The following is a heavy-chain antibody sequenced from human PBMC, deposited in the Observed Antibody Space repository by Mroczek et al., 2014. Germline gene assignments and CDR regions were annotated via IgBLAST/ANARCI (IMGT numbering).Heavy chain of an antibody. CDR3: TRDIDDFWSGSPPSFDY. CDR1: GFTFGDYA. D-gene: IGHD3-3*01. V-gene: IGHV3-49*03. CDR2: IRSKAYGGTT. Sequence: EVQLVESGGGLVQPGRSLRLSCTASGFTFGDYAMSWFRQAPGKGLEWVGFIRSKAYGGTTEYAASVKGGFTISRDDSKSIAYLQMNSLKTEDTAVYYCTRDIDDFWSGSPPSFDYWGQGTLVTVSS. J-gene: IGHJ4*02.